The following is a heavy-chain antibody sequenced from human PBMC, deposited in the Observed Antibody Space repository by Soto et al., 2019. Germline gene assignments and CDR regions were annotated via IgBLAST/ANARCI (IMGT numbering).Heavy chain of an antibody. Sequence: SVKVSCKASGGTFSSYAISWVRQAPGQGLEWMGGIIPIFGTANYAQKFQGRVTITADKSTSTAYMELSSLRSEDTAVYYCARGGAAAGYYYYGMDVWGQGTTVTVSS. J-gene: IGHJ6*02. CDR2: IIPIFGTA. CDR1: GGTFSSYA. D-gene: IGHD6-13*01. CDR3: ARGGAAAGYYYYGMDV. V-gene: IGHV1-69*06.